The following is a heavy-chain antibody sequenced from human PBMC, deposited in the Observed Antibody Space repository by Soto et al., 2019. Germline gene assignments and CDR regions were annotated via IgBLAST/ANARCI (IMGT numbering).Heavy chain of an antibody. CDR2: FDPEDGET. CDR1: GYTLTELS. V-gene: IGHV1-24*01. Sequence: GASVKVSCKVSGYTLTELSMHWVRQAPGKGLEWMGGFDPEDGETIYAQKFQGRVTMTEDTSTDTAYMELSSLRSEDTAVYYCATGRYYYDSSGYRYNWFDPWGQGTLVTV. J-gene: IGHJ5*02. D-gene: IGHD3-22*01. CDR3: ATGRYYYDSSGYRYNWFDP.